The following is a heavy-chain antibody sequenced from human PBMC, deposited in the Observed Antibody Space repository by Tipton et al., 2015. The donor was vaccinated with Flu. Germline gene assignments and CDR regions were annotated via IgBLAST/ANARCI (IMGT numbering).Heavy chain of an antibody. Sequence: TLSLPCTVSGGSLSGYYWSWIRQPAGKGLEWIGRIYTGGSGYYNPSLKSRVTMSVDTSKNKFTLKLDSMTAADTSVYFCARDGYSGYDFWYYFDSWGQGTLVTVST. J-gene: IGHJ4*02. V-gene: IGHV4-4*07. CDR2: IYTGGSG. D-gene: IGHD5-12*01. CDR1: GGSLSGYY. CDR3: ARDGYSGYDFWYYFDS.